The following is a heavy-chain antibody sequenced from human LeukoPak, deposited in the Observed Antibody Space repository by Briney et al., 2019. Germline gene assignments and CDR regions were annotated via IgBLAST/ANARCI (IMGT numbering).Heavy chain of an antibody. D-gene: IGHD2-2*01. V-gene: IGHV4-59*08. CDR2: IYYSGST. Sequence: SETLSLTCTVSGGSISSYYWSWIRQPPGKGLEWIGYIYYSGSTNYNPSLKSRVTISVDTSKNQFSLKLSSVTAADTAVYYCALSSTSPPYFDLWGRGTLVTVSS. J-gene: IGHJ2*01. CDR1: GGSISSYY. CDR3: ALSSTSPPYFDL.